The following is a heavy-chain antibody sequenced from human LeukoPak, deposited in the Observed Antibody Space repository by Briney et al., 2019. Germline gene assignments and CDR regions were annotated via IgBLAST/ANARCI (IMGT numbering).Heavy chain of an antibody. Sequence: PSETLSLTCTVSGGSISSYYWSWIRQPPGKGLEWIGYIYYSGSTNYNPSLKSRVTISVDTSKNQFSLKLSSVTAADAAVYYCARVGALGGFDYWGQGTLVTVSS. D-gene: IGHD1-26*01. J-gene: IGHJ4*02. CDR2: IYYSGST. CDR1: GGSISSYY. V-gene: IGHV4-59*01. CDR3: ARVGALGGFDY.